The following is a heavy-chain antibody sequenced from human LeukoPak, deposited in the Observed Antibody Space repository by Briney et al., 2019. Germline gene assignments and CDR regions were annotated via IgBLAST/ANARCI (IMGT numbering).Heavy chain of an antibody. V-gene: IGHV4-59*08. J-gene: IGHJ4*02. CDR3: ANLNGSGYYFDY. CDR1: GASIRIYY. D-gene: IGHD3-3*01. Sequence: SETLSLTCTVSGASIRIYYWSWIRQPPGKGLEWIGYIYYTGTTDYHPSLKSRVTMSVDTSKNQFSLKLSSVTAADTAVYYCANLNGSGYYFDYWGQGNLVTVSS. CDR2: IYYTGTT.